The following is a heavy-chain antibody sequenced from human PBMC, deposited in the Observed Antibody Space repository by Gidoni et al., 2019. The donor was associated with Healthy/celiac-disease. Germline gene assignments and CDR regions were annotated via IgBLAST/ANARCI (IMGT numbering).Heavy chain of an antibody. J-gene: IGHJ4*02. D-gene: IGHD6-6*01. CDR2: ISAYNGNT. Sequence: QVQLVQSGAEVQKPGASVKVSCTASGYTFTSYGISWVRQAPGQGLEWMGWISAYNGNTNYAQKLQGRVTMTTDTSTSTAYMELRSLRSDDTAVYYCARDTDPHGAYSSSSGYFDYWGQGTLVTVSS. CDR3: ARDTDPHGAYSSSSGYFDY. V-gene: IGHV1-18*01. CDR1: GYTFTSYG.